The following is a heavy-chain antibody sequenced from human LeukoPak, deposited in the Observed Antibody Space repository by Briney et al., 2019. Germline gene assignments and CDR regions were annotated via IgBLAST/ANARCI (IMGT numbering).Heavy chain of an antibody. CDR2: IYHSGST. J-gene: IGHJ5*02. Sequence: SETLSLTCAVSGYSISSGYYWGWIRQPPGKGLEWIGSIYHSGSTYYNPSLKSRVTISVDTSKNQFSLKVSSVTAADTAVYYCARDTLPAAMRSWFDPWGQGTLVTVSS. D-gene: IGHD2-2*01. V-gene: IGHV4-38-2*02. CDR1: GYSISSGYY. CDR3: ARDTLPAAMRSWFDP.